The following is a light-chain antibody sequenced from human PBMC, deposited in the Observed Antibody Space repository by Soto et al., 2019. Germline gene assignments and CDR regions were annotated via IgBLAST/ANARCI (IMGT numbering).Light chain of an antibody. CDR3: QQYNTCWT. Sequence: IQMTQSPSTLSASVGDRVTITCRASQSISGLLAWYQQKPGKAPKLLIYKASGLESGVPSRFSGSGSGTEFTLTINGLQPDDFATYYCQQYNTCWTFGQGTKVDI. CDR2: KAS. J-gene: IGKJ1*01. CDR1: QSISGL. V-gene: IGKV1-5*03.